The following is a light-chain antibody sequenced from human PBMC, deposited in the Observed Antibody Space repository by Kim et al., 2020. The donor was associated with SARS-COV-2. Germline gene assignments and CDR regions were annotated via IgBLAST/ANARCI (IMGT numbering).Light chain of an antibody. CDR3: QQFNNYPRT. V-gene: IGKV1D-13*01. J-gene: IGKJ1*01. CDR2: DAP. Sequence: SVGDRVPITCRASQSVSSALAWYQQKPGKAPRLLFYDAPDLKGGGPSRFSDLGSGTDFTLPCVSLQPEDVATYYCQQFNNYPRTFGQGAKVDIK. CDR1: QSVSSA.